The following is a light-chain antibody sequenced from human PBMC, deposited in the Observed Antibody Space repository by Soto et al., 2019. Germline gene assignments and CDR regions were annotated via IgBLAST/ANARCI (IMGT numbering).Light chain of an antibody. CDR1: QSVSSN. J-gene: IGKJ3*01. CDR2: GAS. Sequence: EIVMTQSPATLSVSPGERATLSCRASQSVSSNLAWYQQKPGQAPRLLIYGASTRATGIPARFSGSGSGTEFTLTISSLQSEDFAVYYCQQNGGAFGPGTKVDIK. CDR3: QQNGGA. V-gene: IGKV3-15*01.